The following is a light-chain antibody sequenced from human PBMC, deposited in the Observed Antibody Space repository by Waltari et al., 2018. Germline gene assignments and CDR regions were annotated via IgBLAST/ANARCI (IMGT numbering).Light chain of an antibody. CDR2: GAS. CDR3: QQYNNWPQT. Sequence: EIVMTQSPATLSVSPGERATLSCRASQSVSSNLAWYQQKPGQATRLLIYGASTRATGIPSRFCCSGSGTEFTLNISSLQSEDFAVYYCQQYNNWPQTFGQGTKVEIK. V-gene: IGKV3-15*01. J-gene: IGKJ1*01. CDR1: QSVSSN.